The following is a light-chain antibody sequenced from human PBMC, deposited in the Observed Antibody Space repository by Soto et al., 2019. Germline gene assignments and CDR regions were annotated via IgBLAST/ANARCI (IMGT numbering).Light chain of an antibody. CDR3: QHYGSSPWT. CDR1: QSVSGNY. Sequence: EFVLTQSPGTLSLSPGERATLSCRVSQSVSGNYLAWYQQKPGQAPRLLIYGASSRATGIPDRFSGSGSGTDFTLTISRLAPEDFAVYYCQHYGSSPWTFGQGTKVEIK. J-gene: IGKJ1*01. CDR2: GAS. V-gene: IGKV3-20*01.